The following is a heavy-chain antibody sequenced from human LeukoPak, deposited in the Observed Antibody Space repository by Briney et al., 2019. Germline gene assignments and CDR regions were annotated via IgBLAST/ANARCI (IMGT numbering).Heavy chain of an antibody. J-gene: IGHJ4*02. CDR1: AFTFDDYA. Sequence: EAGGSLTLSCAASAFTFDDYAMQWVRQAPGKGLEWVSGISWNSGSISYADSVKGRFTISRDNAKNSLYLQMNSLRAEDMALYYCAKDGDIVATRYYFDYWGQGTLVTVSS. V-gene: IGHV3-9*03. CDR3: AKDGDIVATRYYFDY. CDR2: ISWNSGSI. D-gene: IGHD5-12*01.